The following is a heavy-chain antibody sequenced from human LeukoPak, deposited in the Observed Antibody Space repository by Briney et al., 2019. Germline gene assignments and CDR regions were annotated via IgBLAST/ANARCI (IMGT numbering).Heavy chain of an antibody. V-gene: IGHV3-7*01. J-gene: IGHJ4*02. CDR3: ARQRLISGYFDY. D-gene: IGHD3-3*01. CDR1: GFTFSSYW. CDR2: LKQDGREK. Sequence: GGSLRLSCVASGFTFSSYWMSWVRQAPGKGLEWVANLKQDGREKYYVDSVKGRFTISRDNAKNSLYLQMNSLRAEDTAVYYCARQRLISGYFDYWGQGTLVTVSS.